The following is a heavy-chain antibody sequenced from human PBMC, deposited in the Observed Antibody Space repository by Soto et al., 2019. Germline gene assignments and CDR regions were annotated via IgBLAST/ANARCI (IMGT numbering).Heavy chain of an antibody. J-gene: IGHJ6*02. Sequence: EVLLLESGGDSVQPGGSLRLSCIGSGFTFSDYVMSWVRQVPGKGLEWVSSIRDGGERTDYRDSVRGRFTISRDNARSTHQLQINSLRVDDTATYFCAIDRATDFGLDVWGQGTTVTVSS. CDR3: AIDRATDFGLDV. V-gene: IGHV3-23*01. CDR1: GFTFSDYV. CDR2: IRDGGERT. D-gene: IGHD3-3*01.